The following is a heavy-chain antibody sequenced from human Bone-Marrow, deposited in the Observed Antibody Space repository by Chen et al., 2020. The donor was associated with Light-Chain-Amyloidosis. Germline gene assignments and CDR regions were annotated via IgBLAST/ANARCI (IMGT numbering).Heavy chain of an antibody. CDR1: GFAFSSYA. J-gene: IGHJ3*02. CDR2: MSGSGGSR. Sequence: EVQLVESGGGLLQRGGSLRLSCAASGFAFSSYAMSWVRQAPGKGLGGVSTMSGSGGSRYYGDAVKGRLTISRDNSKNALFLQMNSLRAEDTAVYYCAKDISYDDILPGYPADAFDIWGQGTMVTVSS. D-gene: IGHD3-9*01. CDR3: AKDISYDDILPGYPADAFDI. V-gene: IGHV3-23*04.